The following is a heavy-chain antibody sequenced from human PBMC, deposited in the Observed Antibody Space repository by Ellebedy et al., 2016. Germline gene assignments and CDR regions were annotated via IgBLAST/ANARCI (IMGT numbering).Heavy chain of an antibody. D-gene: IGHD4-17*01. CDR2: IYYSGST. CDR3: ARESTVPFDY. CDR1: GGSISSSSYY. V-gene: IGHV4-39*07. Sequence: SETLSLXCTVSGGSISSSSYYWGWIRQPPGKGLEWIGSIYYSGSTYYNPSLKSRVTISVDTSKNQFSLKLSSVTAADTAVYYCARESTVPFDYWGQGTLVTVSS. J-gene: IGHJ4*02.